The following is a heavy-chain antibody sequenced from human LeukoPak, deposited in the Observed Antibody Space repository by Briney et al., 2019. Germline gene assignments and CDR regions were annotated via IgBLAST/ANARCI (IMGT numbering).Heavy chain of an antibody. J-gene: IGHJ3*02. Sequence: SVKASCKASGGTFSSYAIRWVRQAPGQGLEWMGGIIPIFGTANYAQKFQGRVTITADKSTSTAYMELSSLRSEDTAVYYCASGDYGDPSDAFDIWGQGTMVTVSS. V-gene: IGHV1-69*06. CDR2: IIPIFGTA. D-gene: IGHD4-17*01. CDR3: ASGDYGDPSDAFDI. CDR1: GGTFSSYA.